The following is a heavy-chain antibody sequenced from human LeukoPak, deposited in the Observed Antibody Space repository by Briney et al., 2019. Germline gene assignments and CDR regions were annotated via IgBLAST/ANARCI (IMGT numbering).Heavy chain of an antibody. CDR2: INAGNGNT. Sequence: GASVNVSCQASVYTFTCYAMHWVRQAPGQRREWMGWINAGNGNTKYSQKFQGRVTITRDTSASTAYMELSSLRSEDTAVYYCARDFAPGKTWYSSGWSGFDYWGQGTLVTVSS. J-gene: IGHJ4*02. V-gene: IGHV1-3*01. CDR3: ARDFAPGKTWYSSGWSGFDY. D-gene: IGHD6-19*01. CDR1: VYTFTCYA.